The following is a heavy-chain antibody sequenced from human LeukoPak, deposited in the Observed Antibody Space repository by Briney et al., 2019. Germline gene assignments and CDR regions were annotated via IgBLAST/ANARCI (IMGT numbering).Heavy chain of an antibody. Sequence: GGSLRLSCAASGFTFTSYGMHWVRQAPGKGLEWVALITYDGYYKYYSDSVKGRFTISSDTSKNTLYLQMNSLRAEDTAVYYCARDFSPVVRASPMGYWGQGTLVTVSS. CDR3: ARDFSPVVRASPMGY. J-gene: IGHJ4*02. CDR1: GFTFTSYG. D-gene: IGHD3-10*01. V-gene: IGHV3-30*03. CDR2: ITYDGYYK.